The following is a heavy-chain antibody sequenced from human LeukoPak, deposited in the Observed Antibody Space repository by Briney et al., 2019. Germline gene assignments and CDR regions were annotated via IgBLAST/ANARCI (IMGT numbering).Heavy chain of an antibody. D-gene: IGHD6-13*01. CDR2: MTPNSGTT. V-gene: IGHV1-8*01. CDR3: ARIAAAGNRRLNY. CDR1: GYTFTSYD. Sequence: ASVKVSCKASGYTFTSYDINWVRQATGQGLEWKGWMTPNSGTTGYAQKFQGRITMTRNTSISTAYMELSSLTSEDTAVYYCARIAAAGNRRLNYWGQGTLVTVSS. J-gene: IGHJ4*02.